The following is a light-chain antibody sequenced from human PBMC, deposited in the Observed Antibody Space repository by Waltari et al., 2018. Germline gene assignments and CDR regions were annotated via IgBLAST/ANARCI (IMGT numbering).Light chain of an antibody. Sequence: QSALTQSRSVSGSPGQSVTISRTGTSSDVGGYDYVSWYQQHPGKAPKLVIYDVYKRPSGVPDRFSASKSGNTASLTISGLQADDEADYYCCAYAYTYWVFGGGTKVTVL. CDR3: CAYAYTYWV. CDR2: DVY. V-gene: IGLV2-11*01. J-gene: IGLJ3*02. CDR1: SSDVGGYDY.